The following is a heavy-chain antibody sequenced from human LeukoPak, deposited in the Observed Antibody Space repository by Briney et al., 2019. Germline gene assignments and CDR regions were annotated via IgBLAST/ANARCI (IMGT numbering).Heavy chain of an antibody. D-gene: IGHD3-22*01. J-gene: IGHJ4*02. V-gene: IGHV3-23*01. Sequence: GGSLRLSCAASGFTFSNYAMNRVRQAPGKGLEWVSGISGSGGSTYYADSVKGRFTISRVNSKNTLYLQMNSLRAEDTAVYYCAKANYYDSSGYTDYWGQGTLVTVSS. CDR2: ISGSGGST. CDR3: AKANYYDSSGYTDY. CDR1: GFTFSNYA.